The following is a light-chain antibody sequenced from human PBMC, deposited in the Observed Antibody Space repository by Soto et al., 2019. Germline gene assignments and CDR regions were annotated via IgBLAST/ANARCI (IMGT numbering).Light chain of an antibody. V-gene: IGKV3-20*01. CDR1: QSVSSSY. CDR3: QQYGSSPPWT. J-gene: IGKJ1*01. CDR2: GAS. Sequence: EIVLTQSPGTLSLSPGERATLSCRASQSVSSSYLAWYQQKPGQAPRLLIYGASSRATGIPDRFSGSGSGIDFNLTISRLEPEDFAVYYCQQYGSSPPWTFGQGTKVEIK.